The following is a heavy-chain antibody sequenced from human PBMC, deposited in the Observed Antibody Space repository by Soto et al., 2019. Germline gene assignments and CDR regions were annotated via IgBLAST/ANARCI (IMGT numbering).Heavy chain of an antibody. V-gene: IGHV1-24*01. CDR1: GYTITELS. CDR2: FDPEDGET. D-gene: IGHD3-3*01. CDR3: ATVKVKKEPNYDFWSGPGYFHYGMDV. Sequence: GASVKVSCNVSGYTITELSMCWVRQAPGKGLEWMGGFDPEDGETIYAQKFQGRVTMTEDTSTDTAYMELSSLRSEDTAVYYCATVKVKKEPNYDFWSGPGYFHYGMDVWGQGTTVTVSS. J-gene: IGHJ6*02.